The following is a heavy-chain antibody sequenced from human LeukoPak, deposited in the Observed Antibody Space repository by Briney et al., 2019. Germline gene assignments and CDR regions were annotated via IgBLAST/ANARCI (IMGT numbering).Heavy chain of an antibody. CDR2: IYYSGST. Sequence: SETLSLTCTVSGGSISSYYWSWIRQPPGKGLEWIGYIYYSGSTNYNPSLKSRVTISVDTSKNQFSLKLSSVTAADTAVYYCAREPVEMVYYFDYWGQGTLVTVSS. J-gene: IGHJ4*02. D-gene: IGHD5-24*01. CDR1: GGSISSYY. V-gene: IGHV4-59*12. CDR3: AREPVEMVYYFDY.